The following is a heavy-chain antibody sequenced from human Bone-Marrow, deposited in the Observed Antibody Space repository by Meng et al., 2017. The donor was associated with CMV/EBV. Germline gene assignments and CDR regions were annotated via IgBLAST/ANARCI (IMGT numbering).Heavy chain of an antibody. D-gene: IGHD3-3*01. CDR2: ISSSSSYI. V-gene: IGHV3-21*01. CDR3: ARDPGYDFWSGQASYYFDY. CDR1: GFTFSSYS. Sequence: GESLKISCAASGFTFSSYSMNWVRQAPGKGLEWVSSISSSSSYIYYADSVKGRFTISRDNAKNSLYLQMNSLRAEDTAVYYCARDPGYDFWSGQASYYFDYCGQGTLVTVSS. J-gene: IGHJ4*02.